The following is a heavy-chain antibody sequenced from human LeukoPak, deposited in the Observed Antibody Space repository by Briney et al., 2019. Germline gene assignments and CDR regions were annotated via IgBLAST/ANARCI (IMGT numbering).Heavy chain of an antibody. CDR3: ARDSTYYYDSSGYYPGDY. J-gene: IGHJ4*02. V-gene: IGHV1-46*01. D-gene: IGHD3-22*01. CDR1: GGTFSSYA. CDR2: INPSGGST. Sequence: ASVKVSCKASGGTFSSYAISWVRQAPGQGLEWMGIINPSGGSTSYAQKFQGRVTMTRDTSTSTVYMELSSLRSEDTAVYYCARDSTYYYDSSGYYPGDYWGQGTLVTVSS.